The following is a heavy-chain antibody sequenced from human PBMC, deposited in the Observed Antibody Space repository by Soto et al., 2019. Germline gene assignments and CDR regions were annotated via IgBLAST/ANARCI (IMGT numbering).Heavy chain of an antibody. D-gene: IGHD3-9*01. CDR3: AKSRVPALYDILTGYDY. J-gene: IGHJ4*02. CDR1: GFTFSSYA. V-gene: IGHV3-23*01. CDR2: ISGSGGST. Sequence: GGSLRLSCAASGFTFSSYAMSWVRQAPGKGLEWVSAISGSGGSTYYADSVKGRFTISRDNSKNTLYLQMNSLRAEDTAVYYCAKSRVPALYDILTGYDYWGQGTLVTVSS.